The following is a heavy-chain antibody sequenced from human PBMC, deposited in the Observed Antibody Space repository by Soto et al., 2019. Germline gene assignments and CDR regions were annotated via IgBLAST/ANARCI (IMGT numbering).Heavy chain of an antibody. CDR2: IIPIFGTA. J-gene: IGHJ4*02. CDR1: GGTFSSYA. Sequence: GASVKVSCKASGGTFSSYAISWVRQAPGQGLEWMGGIIPIFGTANYAQKFQGRVTITADESTSTAYMELSSLRSENTAVYYCARFSTSLRGHAFDYWGQGTLVTVSS. D-gene: IGHD2-2*01. V-gene: IGHV1-69*13. CDR3: ARFSTSLRGHAFDY.